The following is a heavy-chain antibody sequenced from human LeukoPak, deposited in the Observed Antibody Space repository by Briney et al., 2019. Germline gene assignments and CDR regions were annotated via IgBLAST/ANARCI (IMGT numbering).Heavy chain of an antibody. CDR3: ARHSNWNGGVDWFDP. CDR1: GGSISSYC. D-gene: IGHD1-20*01. V-gene: IGHV4-59*08. Sequence: PSETLSLTCTVSGGSISSYCWSWIRQPPRKGLEWIGYTFYSASINYNPSLKSRVTISVDTSKNQFSLNLIYVTAADTAVYYCARHSNWNGGVDWFDPWGQGTQVTVSS. CDR2: TFYSASI. J-gene: IGHJ5*02.